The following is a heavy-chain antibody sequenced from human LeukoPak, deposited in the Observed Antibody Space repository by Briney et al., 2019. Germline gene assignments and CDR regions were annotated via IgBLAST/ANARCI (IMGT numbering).Heavy chain of an antibody. CDR2: ISSSGSTI. D-gene: IGHD2-15*01. CDR3: ARGPNPYCSGGSCYSFYYYYYMDV. CDR1: GFTFTNYW. V-gene: IGHV3-48*04. Sequence: PGGSLRLSCAVSGFTFTNYWMHWVRQAPGKGLEWVSYISSSGSTIYYADSVKGRFTISGDNAKNSLHLHMNSLRAEDTAVYYCARGPNPYCSGGSCYSFYYYYYMDVWGKGTTVTISS. J-gene: IGHJ6*03.